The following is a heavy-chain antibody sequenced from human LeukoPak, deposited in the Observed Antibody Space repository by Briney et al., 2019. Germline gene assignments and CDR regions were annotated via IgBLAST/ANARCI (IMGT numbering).Heavy chain of an antibody. V-gene: IGHV3-23*01. CDR1: GFPFSNYA. CDR2: ITGSGGNT. CDR3: AKWGDFDVLTGYYVPDF. D-gene: IGHD3-9*01. Sequence: GGSLRLSCAASGFPFSNYAMSWVRQATGKGLEWVSAITGSGGNTYYADSVKGRFTISRDNSKNTLYLQMNSLRDEDTAVYYCAKWGDFDVLTGYYVPDFWGQGTLVTVSS. J-gene: IGHJ4*02.